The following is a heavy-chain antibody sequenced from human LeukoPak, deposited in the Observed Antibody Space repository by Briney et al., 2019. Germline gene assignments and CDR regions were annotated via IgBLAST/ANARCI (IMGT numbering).Heavy chain of an antibody. CDR2: IKQDGSEE. CDR3: AKDLGSGYYPNPDY. V-gene: IGHV3-7*01. J-gene: IGHJ4*02. D-gene: IGHD3-22*01. CDR1: GFTFSSYW. Sequence: PGGSLRLSCAASGFTFSSYWMSWVRQAPGKGLEWVANIKQDGSEEYYVDSVKGRFTISRDNAKNSLYLQMNSLRAEDTAVYYCAKDLGSGYYPNPDYWGQGTLVTVSS.